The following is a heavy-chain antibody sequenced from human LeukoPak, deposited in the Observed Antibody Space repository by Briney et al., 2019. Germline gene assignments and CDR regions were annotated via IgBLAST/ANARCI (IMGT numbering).Heavy chain of an antibody. V-gene: IGHV3-23*01. CDR1: GFTFRTNA. CDR3: ARDLLRWSFDY. D-gene: IGHD4-23*01. Sequence: GGSLRLSCAASGFTFRTNAMSWVRQAPGKGLEWVSGIGGDSRAHYADSVEGRFTISRDTSKNTLYLQMNNLRAEDTAVYYCARDLLRWSFDYWGQGTLVTVPS. J-gene: IGHJ4*02. CDR2: IGGDSRA.